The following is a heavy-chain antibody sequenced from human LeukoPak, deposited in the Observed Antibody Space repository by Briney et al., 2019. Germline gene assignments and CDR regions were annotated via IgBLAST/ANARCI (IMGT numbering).Heavy chain of an antibody. CDR1: GYTFTGYY. Sequence: ASVKVSCKASGYTFTGYYMHWVRQAPGQGLEWMGIINPSGGRTYYAQNFQDRVIMTRDTSTSTVYMELSSLRSEDTAVYYCARALVLMGTTARYYFDSWGQGTLVTVSS. V-gene: IGHV1-46*01. D-gene: IGHD1-7*01. CDR2: INPSGGRT. CDR3: ARALVLMGTTARYYFDS. J-gene: IGHJ4*02.